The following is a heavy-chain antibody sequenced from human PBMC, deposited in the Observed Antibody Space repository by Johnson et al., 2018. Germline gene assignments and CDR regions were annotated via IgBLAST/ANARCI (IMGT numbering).Heavy chain of an antibody. J-gene: IGHJ1*01. CDR3: GTRITTGEDFQH. V-gene: IGHV3-21*01. CDR2: ISSSSYYI. Sequence: VQLVESGGGLVKPGGSLRLSCGASGFTFSSYSMNWVRQAPGKGLEWVSSISSSSYYIYYADSVKGRFTISRDNAKNSLFLQRNSLRAEDTAVYYWGTRITTGEDFQHWGQGTLVTVSS. D-gene: IGHD3-10*01. CDR1: GFTFSSYS.